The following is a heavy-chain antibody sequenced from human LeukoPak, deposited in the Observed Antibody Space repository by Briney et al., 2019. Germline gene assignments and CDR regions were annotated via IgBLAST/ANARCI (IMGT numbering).Heavy chain of an antibody. J-gene: IGHJ6*02. D-gene: IGHD2-2*01. CDR1: GGTFSGYA. CDR2: IIPIFGTA. V-gene: IGHV1-69*01. Sequence: SVKVSCKASGGTFSGYAISWVRQAPGQGLEWMGGIIPIFGTANYAQKFQGRVTITADESTSTAYMELSSLRSEDTAVYYCARAVVVVPAAIYYYYGMDVWGQGTTVTVSS. CDR3: ARAVVVVPAAIYYYYGMDV.